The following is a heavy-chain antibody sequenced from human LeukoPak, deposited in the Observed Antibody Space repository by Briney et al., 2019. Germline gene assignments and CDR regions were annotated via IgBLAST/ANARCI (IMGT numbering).Heavy chain of an antibody. CDR1: GGSISSYY. CDR3: ARDSSGYLT. D-gene: IGHD3-22*01. V-gene: IGHV4-59*01. CDR2: IYYSGST. J-gene: IGHJ5*02. Sequence: SETLSLTCTVSGGSISSYYWSWIRQPPGKGLEWIGYIYYSGSTNYNPSLKSRVTISVDTSKNQFSLKLSSVTAADTAVYYCARDSSGYLTWGQGTLVTVSS.